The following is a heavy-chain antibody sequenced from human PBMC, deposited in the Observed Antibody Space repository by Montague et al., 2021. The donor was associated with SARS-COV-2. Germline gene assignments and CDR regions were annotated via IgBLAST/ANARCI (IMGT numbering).Heavy chain of an antibody. J-gene: IGHJ4*02. D-gene: IGHD6-13*01. CDR3: AGQRASSPFDH. CDR2: IYYTEST. V-gene: IGHV4-39*01. CDR1: GGSTNTSTYY. Sequence: SETLSLTCTVSGGSTNTSTYYWGWIRQPPGKGLEWIGSIYYTESTFYXPSLKSRVTISVDTSQNQFSLKLSSVTAADTAMYYCAGQRASSPFDHWGQGTLVTVSS.